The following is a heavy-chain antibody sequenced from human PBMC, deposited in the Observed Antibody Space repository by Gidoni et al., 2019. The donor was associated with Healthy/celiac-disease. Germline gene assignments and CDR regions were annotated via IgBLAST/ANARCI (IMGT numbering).Heavy chain of an antibody. D-gene: IGHD2-15*01. CDR2: ISYDGSNK. CDR3: ARGYCSGGSCLYAFDI. CDR1: GFTFRSYA. Sequence: QVQLVESGGGVVQPGRSLRLSCAASGFTFRSYAMHWVRQAPGKGLEWVAVISYDGSNKYYADSVKGRFTISRDNSKNTLYLQMNSLRAEDTAVYYCARGYCSGGSCLYAFDIWGQGTMVTVSS. V-gene: IGHV3-30-3*01. J-gene: IGHJ3*02.